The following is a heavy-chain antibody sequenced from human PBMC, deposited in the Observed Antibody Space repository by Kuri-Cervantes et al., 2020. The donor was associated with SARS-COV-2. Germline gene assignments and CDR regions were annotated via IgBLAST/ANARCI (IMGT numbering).Heavy chain of an antibody. J-gene: IGHJ6*02. CDR1: GGSISSGGYY. D-gene: IGHD6-19*01. CDR2: IYYSGST. V-gene: IGHV4-31*01. Sequence: SETLSLTCTVSGGSISSGGYYWSWIRQHPGKGLEWIGYIYYSGSTYYNPSLKSLVTISVDTSKNQFSLKLSSVTAADTAVYYCARGLRLVLPYYYGMDVCGQGTTVTVSS. CDR3: ARGLRLVLPYYYGMDV.